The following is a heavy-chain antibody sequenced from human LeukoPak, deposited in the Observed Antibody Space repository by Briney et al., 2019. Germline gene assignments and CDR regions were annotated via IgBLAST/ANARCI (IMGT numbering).Heavy chain of an antibody. CDR3: ASLRLHGSGI. D-gene: IGHD3-16*01. CDR2: ISYDGSNK. J-gene: IGHJ3*02. Sequence: GGSLRLSCAASGFTFSSYAMNWVRQAPGKGLEWVAVISYDGSNKYYADSVKGRFTISRDNSKNTLYLQMNSLRAEDTAVYYCASLRLHGSGIWGQGTKVTVSS. V-gene: IGHV3-30*04. CDR1: GFTFSSYA.